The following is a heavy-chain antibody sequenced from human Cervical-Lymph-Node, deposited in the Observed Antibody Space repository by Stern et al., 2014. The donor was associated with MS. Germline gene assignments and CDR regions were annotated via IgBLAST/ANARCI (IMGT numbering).Heavy chain of an antibody. J-gene: IGHJ4*02. D-gene: IGHD2-15*01. Sequence: EVQLVESGAEVKKPGESLKISCKGSGYSFTSYWIGWVRQMPGKGLEWMGIIYPGDSDTRYSPSCQGQVTISADKSISTAYLQWSSLKASDTAMYYCARQYCSGGSCYFVFSYFDYWGQGTLVTVSS. V-gene: IGHV5-51*01. CDR2: IYPGDSDT. CDR3: ARQYCSGGSCYFVFSYFDY. CDR1: GYSFTSYW.